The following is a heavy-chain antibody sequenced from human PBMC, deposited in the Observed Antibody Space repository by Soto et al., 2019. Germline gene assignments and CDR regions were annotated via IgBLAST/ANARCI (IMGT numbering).Heavy chain of an antibody. CDR2: IGTSSATI. V-gene: IGHV3-48*01. J-gene: IGHJ6*02. Sequence: EVQLVESGGGLVQPGGSLRLSCAASGFTFSTYSMNWVRQAPGKGLEWLSYIGTSSATISYADSVKGRFTVSRDDAKNSLYLQMNSLRAEDTAVYYCAKDIGYCSSTSCYYYYYYGMDVWGQGTTVTVSS. CDR1: GFTFSTYS. D-gene: IGHD2-2*01. CDR3: AKDIGYCSSTSCYYYYYYGMDV.